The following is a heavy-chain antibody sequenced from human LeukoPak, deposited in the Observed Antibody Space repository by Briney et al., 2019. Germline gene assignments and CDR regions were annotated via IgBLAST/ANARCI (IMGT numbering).Heavy chain of an antibody. D-gene: IGHD6-19*01. CDR1: GYTFTSYG. CDR2: ISAYNDNT. CDR3: ARDSSGWSSLDY. V-gene: IGHV1-18*04. J-gene: IGHJ4*02. Sequence: ASVKVSCKASGYTFTSYGISWVRQAPGQGLEWMGWISAYNDNTNYAQKLQGRVTMTTDTSTSTAYMELRSLRSDDTAVYYCARDSSGWSSLDYWGQGTLVTVSS.